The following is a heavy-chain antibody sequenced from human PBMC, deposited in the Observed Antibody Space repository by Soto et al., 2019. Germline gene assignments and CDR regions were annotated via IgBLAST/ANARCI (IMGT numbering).Heavy chain of an antibody. Sequence: EVKLVQSGAEVKKPGEPLRISCQASGYSFGSYWIRWVRQMPGKGLEWMGMSDPGDSESIYSPSSQGHVTFSVDASISTAYLHWRCLKASDSATYYCARQRTNKNFGWDVWGQGTTVIVSS. J-gene: IGHJ6*02. D-gene: IGHD3-10*01. CDR1: GYSFGSYW. CDR3: ARQRTNKNFGWDV. CDR2: SDPGDSES. V-gene: IGHV5-10-1*03.